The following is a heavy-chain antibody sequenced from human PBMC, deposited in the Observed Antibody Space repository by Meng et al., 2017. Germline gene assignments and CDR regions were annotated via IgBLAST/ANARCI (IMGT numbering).Heavy chain of an antibody. Sequence: GESLKISCAASGFTVSSNYMSWVRQAPGKGLEWVSVIYSGGSTYYADSVKGRFTISRDNSKNTLYLQMNSLRAEDTAVYYCARDRWGAPGYWGQGTLVTVSS. J-gene: IGHJ4*02. CDR1: GFTVSSNY. CDR3: ARDRWGAPGY. D-gene: IGHD1-26*01. CDR2: IYSGGST. V-gene: IGHV3-53*05.